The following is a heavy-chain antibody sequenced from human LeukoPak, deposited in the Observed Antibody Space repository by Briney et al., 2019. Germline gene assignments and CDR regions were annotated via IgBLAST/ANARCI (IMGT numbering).Heavy chain of an antibody. D-gene: IGHD1-26*01. CDR2: INHSGST. CDR3: ARVRRTAVSRYSGYYYYYGMDV. Sequence: SETLSLTCAVYGGSFSGYYWSWIRQPPGKGLEWIGEINHSGSTDYNPSLKSRVTISVDTSKNQFSLKLSSVTAADTAVYYCARVRRTAVSRYSGYYYYYGMDVWGQGTTVTVSS. V-gene: IGHV4-34*01. CDR1: GGSFSGYY. J-gene: IGHJ6*02.